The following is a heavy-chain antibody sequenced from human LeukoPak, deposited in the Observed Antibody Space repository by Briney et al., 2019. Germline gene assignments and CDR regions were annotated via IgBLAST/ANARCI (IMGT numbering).Heavy chain of an antibody. CDR2: IRSKAYGGTT. V-gene: IGHV3-49*04. D-gene: IGHD4-17*01. Sequence: LSLTCAVYGGSFSGYYWSWVRQAPGKGLEWVGFIRSKAYGGTTEYAASVKGRFTISRDDSKSIAYLQMNSLKTEDTAVYYCTRGTTVTTGVAYYMDVWGKGTTVTISS. CDR3: TRGTTVTTGVAYYMDV. CDR1: GGSFSGYY. J-gene: IGHJ6*03.